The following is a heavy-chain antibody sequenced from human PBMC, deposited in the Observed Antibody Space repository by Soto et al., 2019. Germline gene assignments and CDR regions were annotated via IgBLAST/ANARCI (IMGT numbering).Heavy chain of an antibody. V-gene: IGHV3-48*02. D-gene: IGHD6-25*01. CDR2: ISSSGYTR. Sequence: GGSLRLSCEASGFTFSNYNMNWVRQAPGKGLEWVSYISSSGYTRHYADSVKGRFTISRDNAKNSLYLQMNSLRDEDTAVYYCARDSLRLPNYYSDLDVWGQGTTVTVSS. CDR3: ARDSLRLPNYYSDLDV. CDR1: GFTFSNYN. J-gene: IGHJ6*02.